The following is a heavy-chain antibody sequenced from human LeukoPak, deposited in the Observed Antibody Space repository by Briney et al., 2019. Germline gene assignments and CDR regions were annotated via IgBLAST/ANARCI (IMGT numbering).Heavy chain of an antibody. CDR2: ISYDGSNK. Sequence: GGSLRLSCAASGFTFSSYAIHWVRQAPGKGLEWVAVISYDGSNKYYADSVKGRFTISRDNSKNTLYLQMNSLRAEDTAVYYCAREGYCTNGVCSRLSSFDYWGQGTLVTVSS. CDR3: AREGYCTNGVCSRLSSFDY. V-gene: IGHV3-30-3*01. CDR1: GFTFSSYA. D-gene: IGHD2-8*01. J-gene: IGHJ4*02.